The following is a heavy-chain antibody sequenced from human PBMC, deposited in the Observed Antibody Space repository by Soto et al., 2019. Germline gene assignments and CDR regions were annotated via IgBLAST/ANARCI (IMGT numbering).Heavy chain of an antibody. CDR2: IGTSGTPT. D-gene: IGHD4-17*01. CDR3: AKERGSAGTTVTPRCFDF. CDR1: GFTFRNYA. J-gene: IGHJ4*02. V-gene: IGHV3-23*01. Sequence: DVQLLESGGDLVQPGGSLRLSCIASGFTFRNYAMAWVRQAPGEDLEWVSAIGTSGTPTLYADSVKSRFSISRDDSRNTVSLQMNSLRAEDTAVYYCAKERGSAGTTVTPRCFDFWGQGTLVTVSS.